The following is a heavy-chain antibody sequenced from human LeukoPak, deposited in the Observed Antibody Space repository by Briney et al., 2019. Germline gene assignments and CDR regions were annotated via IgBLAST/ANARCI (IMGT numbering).Heavy chain of an antibody. CDR2: LFHSGST. J-gene: IGHJ3*02. Sequence: SETLSLTCSVSGGSISSHYWSWIRQPPGKELEWIGYLFHSGSTNYNPSLQSRVTISVDTSRNHFSLKLTSVTAADTALYYCTRLLDNDSSGYPDTFDMWGQGTMVTVSS. CDR1: GGSISSHY. V-gene: IGHV4-59*11. D-gene: IGHD3-22*01. CDR3: TRLLDNDSSGYPDTFDM.